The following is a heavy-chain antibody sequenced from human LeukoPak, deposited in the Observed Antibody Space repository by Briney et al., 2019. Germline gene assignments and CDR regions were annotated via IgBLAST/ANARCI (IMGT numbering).Heavy chain of an antibody. CDR3: AFGELGD. V-gene: IGHV3-7*01. CDR1: GFTFSTYW. CDR2: IKADGSEK. D-gene: IGHD3-10*01. J-gene: IGHJ4*02. Sequence: GGSLRLSCADSGFTFSTYWMTWVRQAPGKGLEWVASIKADGSEKYYVDSVKGRFTISRDNAKRSLYLQMNSLRPEDTAVYYCAFGELGDWGQGTLVTVSS.